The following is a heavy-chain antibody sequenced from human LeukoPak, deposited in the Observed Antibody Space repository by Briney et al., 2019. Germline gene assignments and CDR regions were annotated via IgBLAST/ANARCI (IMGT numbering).Heavy chain of an antibody. V-gene: IGHV4-59*01. CDR2: IYYSGST. Sequence: SETLSLTCTVSGGSISSYYWSWIRQPPGKGLEWIGYIYYSGSTNYNPSLKSRVTISVDTSKNQFSLKLSSVTAADTAVYYCARDRYGSGKGDYWGQGTLVTVSS. D-gene: IGHD3-10*01. J-gene: IGHJ4*02. CDR1: GGSISSYY. CDR3: ARDRYGSGKGDY.